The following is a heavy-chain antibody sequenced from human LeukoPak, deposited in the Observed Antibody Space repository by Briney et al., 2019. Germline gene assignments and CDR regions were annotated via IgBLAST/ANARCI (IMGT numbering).Heavy chain of an antibody. CDR3: ARGSVYYDSSGYQDY. Sequence: ASVKVSCKASGYTFTGYYMHWVRQAPGQGLEWMGWINPSSGGTNYAQKFQGRVTMTRDTSISTAYMELSRLRSDDTAVYYCARGSVYYDSSGYQDYWGQGTLVTVSS. CDR2: INPSSGGT. V-gene: IGHV1-2*02. CDR1: GYTFTGYY. J-gene: IGHJ4*02. D-gene: IGHD3-22*01.